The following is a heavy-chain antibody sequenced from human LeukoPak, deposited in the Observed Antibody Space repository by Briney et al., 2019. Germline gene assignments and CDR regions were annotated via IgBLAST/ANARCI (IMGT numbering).Heavy chain of an antibody. V-gene: IGHV3-21*01. CDR2: ISSSSSYI. J-gene: IGHJ6*03. D-gene: IGHD6-13*01. CDR1: GFTVSSNY. CDR3: AREISGPLAAAGGYYYYYMDV. Sequence: TGGSLRLSCAASGFTVSSNYMSWVRQAPGKGLEWVSSISSSSSYIYYADSVKGRFTISRDNAKNSLYLQMNSLRAEDTAVYYCAREISGPLAAAGGYYYYYMDVWGKGTTVTISS.